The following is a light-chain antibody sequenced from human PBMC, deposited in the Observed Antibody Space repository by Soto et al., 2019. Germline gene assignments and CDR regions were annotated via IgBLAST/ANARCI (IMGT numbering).Light chain of an antibody. CDR2: AAS. CDR1: QGISNY. CDR3: QKYNSASWT. J-gene: IGKJ1*01. Sequence: DIQMTQSPSSLSASVGDRVTITCRASQGISNYLAWYKQKPGKVPKLLIYAASTLQSGVPSLFSGSGSGTDFTLTISSLQPEDVATYYCQKYNSASWTFGQGNKVEIK. V-gene: IGKV1-27*01.